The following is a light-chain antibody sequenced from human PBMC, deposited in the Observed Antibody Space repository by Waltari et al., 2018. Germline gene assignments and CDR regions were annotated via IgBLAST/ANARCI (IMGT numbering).Light chain of an antibody. J-gene: IGLJ2*01. CDR3: YSTDISGDLEGA. Sequence: SYELTQSPSVSVSPGQTAKITCSGTALPNHYAYWYQQKSGQPPVLVIFEDSQRPSGIPERFSGSSSGTMATLTISGAQVEDEADYYCYSTDISGDLEGAFGGGTKLTVL. CDR2: EDS. V-gene: IGLV3-10*01. CDR1: ALPNHY.